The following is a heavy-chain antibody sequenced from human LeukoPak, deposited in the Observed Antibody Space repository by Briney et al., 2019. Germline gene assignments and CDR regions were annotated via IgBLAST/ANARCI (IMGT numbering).Heavy chain of an antibody. CDR3: ARGPVRLARPYDF. V-gene: IGHV4-34*01. CDR2: INHTGST. J-gene: IGHJ4*02. D-gene: IGHD3-9*01. CDR1: GFTFSNYA. Sequence: NTGGSLRLSCAASGFTFSNYAMNWVRQPPGKGLEWIGEINHTGSTNYNPSFKSRVTMSADTPKNQFSLNLTSVTAADTALYYCARGPVRLARPYDFWGQGTLVTVSS.